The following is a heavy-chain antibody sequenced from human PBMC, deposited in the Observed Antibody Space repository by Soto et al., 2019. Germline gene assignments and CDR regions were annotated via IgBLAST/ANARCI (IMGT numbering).Heavy chain of an antibody. D-gene: IGHD1-26*01. V-gene: IGHV3-30*04. CDR1: GFTFSSNA. Sequence: GGSLRLSCEASGFTFSSNAMHWVRQAPGKGLEWVAVISYDGSNKYYADSVKGRFTISRDNSKNTLYLQMNSLRAEDTAVSYFARDEVAYSWSYLFDYWGQGTIVPVSS. CDR2: ISYDGSNK. J-gene: IGHJ4*02. CDR3: ARDEVAYSWSYLFDY.